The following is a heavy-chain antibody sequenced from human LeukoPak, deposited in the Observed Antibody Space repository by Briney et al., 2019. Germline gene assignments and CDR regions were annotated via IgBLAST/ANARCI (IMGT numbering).Heavy chain of an antibody. V-gene: IGHV4-34*01. D-gene: IGHD3-10*01. CDR3: AGGRYGLGSYYDDY. CDR1: GGSFSGYY. J-gene: IGHJ4*02. CDR2: INHSGST. Sequence: SETLSLTCAVYGGSFSGYYWSWIRQPPGKGLEWIGEINHSGSTNYNPSLKSRVTISVDTSKNQFSLKLSSVTAADTAVYYCAGGRYGLGSYYDDYWGQGTLVTVSS.